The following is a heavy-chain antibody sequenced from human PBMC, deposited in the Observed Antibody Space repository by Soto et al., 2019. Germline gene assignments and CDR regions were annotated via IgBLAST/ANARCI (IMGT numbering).Heavy chain of an antibody. CDR2: IFYSGST. CDR1: GGSISSSSYY. CDR3: ARHERTYYDLGQFDY. J-gene: IGHJ4*02. D-gene: IGHD3-3*01. Sequence: QLQLQESGPGLVKPSETLSLTCTVSGGSISSSSYYLGWIRQPPGKGLEWIGSIFYSGSTYYNPSLKIRVTIAGDTSKNQSTLKLSSETAEDTAVYYCARHERTYYDLGQFDYWGQRTLVTVSS. V-gene: IGHV4-39*01.